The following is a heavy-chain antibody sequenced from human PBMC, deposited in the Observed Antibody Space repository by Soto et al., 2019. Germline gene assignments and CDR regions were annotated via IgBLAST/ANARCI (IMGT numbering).Heavy chain of an antibody. CDR1: VVTVSSNY. J-gene: IGHJ4*02. Sequence: PVGSLRLSCASSVVTVSSNYMSWVRQAPGKGLEWVSVIYSGGSTYYADSAKGRFTISRDNSKNTLYLQMNSLRAEDTAVYYCARGNYFASEYWGQGTLVNVS. CDR2: IYSGGST. V-gene: IGHV3-53*01. D-gene: IGHD1-7*01. CDR3: ARGNYFASEY.